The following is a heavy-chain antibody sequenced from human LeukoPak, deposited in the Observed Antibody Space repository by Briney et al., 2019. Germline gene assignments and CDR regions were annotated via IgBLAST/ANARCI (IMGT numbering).Heavy chain of an antibody. J-gene: IGHJ5*02. Sequence: EASVKVSCKASGYTFTSYAMHWVRQAPGQRLEWMGWINAGNGNTKYSQKFQGRVTITRDTSASTAYMELSSLRSEDTAVYYCARVWGRGLFDPWGQGTLVTVSS. CDR1: GYTFTSYA. D-gene: IGHD3-16*01. CDR3: ARVWGRGLFDP. CDR2: INAGNGNT. V-gene: IGHV1-3*01.